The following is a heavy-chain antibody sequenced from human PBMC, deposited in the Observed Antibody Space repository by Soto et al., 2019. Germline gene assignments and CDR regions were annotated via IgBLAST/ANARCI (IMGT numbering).Heavy chain of an antibody. CDR2: VYYNGNT. J-gene: IGHJ6*02. Sequence: SETLSLTCSVSGASISSNFWSRVRQPPGKGLEWIGNVYYNGNTYHNASLNSRVTVSVDTSKNQLSLKMTSMTAADTAVYYCAILNGYCIRSSCHGHYAMDVWGQGTTVTVSS. D-gene: IGHD2-2*01. V-gene: IGHV4-59*04. CDR3: AILNGYCIRSSCHGHYAMDV. CDR1: GASISSNF.